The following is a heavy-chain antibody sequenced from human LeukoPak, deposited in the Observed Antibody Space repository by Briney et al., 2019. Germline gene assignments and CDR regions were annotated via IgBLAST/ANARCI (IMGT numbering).Heavy chain of an antibody. CDR1: GGSFNGYY. D-gene: IGHD2-2*01. J-gene: IGHJ4*02. CDR3: ARPGKYQLLSGFFS. Sequence: SETLSLTCAVYGGSFNGYYWSWIRQPPGKGLEWIGEINHSGTTNYNPSLKSRVTISVDTSKNQFSLNLSSVTAADTAVYYCARPGKYQLLSGFFSWGQGTLVTVSS. V-gene: IGHV4-34*01. CDR2: INHSGTT.